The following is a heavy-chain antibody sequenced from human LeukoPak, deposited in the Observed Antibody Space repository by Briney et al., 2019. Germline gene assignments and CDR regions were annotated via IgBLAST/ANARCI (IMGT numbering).Heavy chain of an antibody. V-gene: IGHV3-74*01. CDR1: GFTLSSSW. CDR3: ARDTQDILIGRGAFDI. CDR2: VSPDGNLP. J-gene: IGHJ3*02. D-gene: IGHD3-9*01. Sequence: GGSLRLSCAGSGFTLSSSWMHWVRHAPGKGPVWCAHVSPDGNLPNYADSVKGRFTISRDNSKNTLYLQMNSLRAEDTAVYYCARDTQDILIGRGAFDIWGQGTMVTVSS.